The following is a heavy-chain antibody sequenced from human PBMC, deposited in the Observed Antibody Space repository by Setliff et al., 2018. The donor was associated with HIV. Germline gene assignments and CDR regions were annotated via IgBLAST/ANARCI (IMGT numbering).Heavy chain of an antibody. CDR2: IKKDGSEK. CDR1: GFTFSNEW. J-gene: IGHJ4*02. Sequence: PGGSLRLSCEASGFTFSNEWMSWVRQAPGKEPEWVGNIKKDGSEKHYVDSVKARFTISRDNTENSLFLQMNSLRPEDTAVYYCARLNSSGYYVFDYWSQGTLVTVS. D-gene: IGHD3-22*01. CDR3: ARLNSSGYYVFDY. V-gene: IGHV3-7*01.